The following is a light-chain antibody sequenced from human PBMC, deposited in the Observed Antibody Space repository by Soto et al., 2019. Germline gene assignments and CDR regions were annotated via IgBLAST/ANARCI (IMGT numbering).Light chain of an antibody. CDR2: DVS. J-gene: IGLJ1*01. Sequence: QSVLAQPASVSGSPGQSITISCAGSSRDIGGYDFVSWYQQHPGEVPKLIIFDVSDRPSGVSDRFSGSKSGDTASLTISGLQVEDEADYYCSSFANSDTPYVFGTGT. CDR1: SRDIGGYDF. V-gene: IGLV2-14*03. CDR3: SSFANSDTPYV.